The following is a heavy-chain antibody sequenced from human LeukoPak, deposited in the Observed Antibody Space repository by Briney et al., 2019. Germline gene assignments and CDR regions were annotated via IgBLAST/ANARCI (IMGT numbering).Heavy chain of an antibody. CDR2: INTDTGNP. CDR1: GYTFIDYA. CDR3: ARKDGDEVNTLDY. V-gene: IGHV7-4-1*02. Sequence: ASLKVSRKASGYTFIDYAINWVRQAPGQGLEWMGWINTDTGNPTYGQGFTGRFVFSLDTSVSTAYLQINSLKAEDTAVYYCARKDGDEVNTLDYWGQGTLVTVSS. J-gene: IGHJ4*02. D-gene: IGHD7-27*01.